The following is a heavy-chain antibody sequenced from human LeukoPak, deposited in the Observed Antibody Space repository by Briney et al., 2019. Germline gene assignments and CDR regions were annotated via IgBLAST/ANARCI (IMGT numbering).Heavy chain of an antibody. CDR3: ARTLASSGGSCYSCAFDI. CDR2: INPNSGGT. D-gene: IGHD2-15*01. V-gene: IGHV1-2*02. J-gene: IGHJ3*02. CDR1: GYTFTGYY. Sequence: GASVKVSCKASGYTFTGYYMHWVRQVPGQGLEWMGWINPNSGGTNFAQKFQGRVTMTRDTSISTAYMELSRLRSDDTAVYYCARTLASSGGSCYSCAFDIWGQGTMVTVSS.